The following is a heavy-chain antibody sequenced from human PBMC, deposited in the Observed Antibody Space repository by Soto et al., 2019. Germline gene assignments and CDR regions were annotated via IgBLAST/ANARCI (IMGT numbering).Heavy chain of an antibody. Sequence: EEHLVESGGALVQRGGSLRLSCAASGFTFSSYSMKWVRQSPGKGLEWIAHINSGSTGVYYADSVKGRFIISRDNARNSLYLQMNNLRDEDTAVYYCTRAGRGAVVVGDLGYFYYGLDVWGQGTTVTVSS. D-gene: IGHD2-15*01. CDR3: TRAGRGAVVVGDLGYFYYGLDV. CDR1: GFTFSSYS. J-gene: IGHJ6*02. V-gene: IGHV3-48*02. CDR2: INSGSTGV.